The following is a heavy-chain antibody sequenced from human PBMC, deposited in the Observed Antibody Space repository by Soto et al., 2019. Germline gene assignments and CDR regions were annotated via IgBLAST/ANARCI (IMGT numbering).Heavy chain of an antibody. CDR1: GGPISSTNW. Sequence: PSETLSLTCAVSGGPISSTNWWSWVRQPPGKGLECIGEIYHSGSTNYNPSLKGRVTISVDKSKNHFSLKLTSVTAADTAVYYCARVDCSGGSCYPTRPYYYYGMDVWGQGTTVTVSS. CDR3: ARVDCSGGSCYPTRPYYYYGMDV. J-gene: IGHJ6*02. D-gene: IGHD2-15*01. V-gene: IGHV4-4*02. CDR2: IYHSGST.